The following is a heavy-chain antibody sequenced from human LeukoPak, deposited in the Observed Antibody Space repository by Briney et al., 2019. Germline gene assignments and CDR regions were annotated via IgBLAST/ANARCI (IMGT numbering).Heavy chain of an antibody. CDR3: ARDYSSGWPNFDY. CDR2: ISTYNGNT. V-gene: IGHV1-18*01. J-gene: IGHJ4*02. CDR1: GYTFTSYG. D-gene: IGHD6-19*01. Sequence: ASVTVSCTASGYTFTSYGISWVRQAPGQGLEWMGWISTYNGNTNYAQKVQGRVTMTTDTSTSTAYMELRSLRSDDTAVYYCARDYSSGWPNFDYWGQGTLVTVSS.